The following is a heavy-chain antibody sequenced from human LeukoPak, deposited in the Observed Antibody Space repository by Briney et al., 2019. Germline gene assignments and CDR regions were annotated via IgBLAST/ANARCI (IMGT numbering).Heavy chain of an antibody. J-gene: IGHJ6*04. CDR2: IIPIFGTA. D-gene: IGHD2-2*01. CDR3: ARGYCSSTSCYAGGYYYGMDV. CDR1: RGTFRNYA. V-gene: IGHV1-69*06. Sequence: AVKVSCKASRGTFRNYAFSWLRQAPAQGLEWMGGIIPIFGTANYVQKFQGRVTITADKSTSTAYMELSSLRSEDTAVYYCARGYCSSTSCYAGGYYYGMDVWGKGTTVTVSS.